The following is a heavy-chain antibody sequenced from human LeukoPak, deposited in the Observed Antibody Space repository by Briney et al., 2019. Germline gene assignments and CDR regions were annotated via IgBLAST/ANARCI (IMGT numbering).Heavy chain of an antibody. CDR3: ATLVRWELSF. CDR1: GYTFTGYY. V-gene: IGHV1-2*02. CDR2: INPNSGGT. Sequence: GSVRVSCKTSGYTFTGYYMHWVRQVPGQGLEWMGWINPNSGGTNYAQKFHGRVTMTRDTSIGTAYMELSRLSSDDTAISYCATLVRWELSFWGQRTLVTVSS. J-gene: IGHJ1*01. D-gene: IGHD1-7*01.